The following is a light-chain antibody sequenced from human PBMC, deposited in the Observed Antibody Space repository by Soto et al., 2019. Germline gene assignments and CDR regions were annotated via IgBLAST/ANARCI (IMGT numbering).Light chain of an antibody. CDR1: SRDVGGFDY. Sequence: QSALTQPASVSGSLGQSITISCSGTSRDVGGFDYVSWYQQHPGKAPKLMIYELAYRPSGVSYRFSGSKSGNTASLTISGLQADDEADYYCSSYTGSGTLIFGGGTQLTVL. CDR3: SSYTGSGTLI. J-gene: IGLJ7*01. CDR2: ELA. V-gene: IGLV2-14*01.